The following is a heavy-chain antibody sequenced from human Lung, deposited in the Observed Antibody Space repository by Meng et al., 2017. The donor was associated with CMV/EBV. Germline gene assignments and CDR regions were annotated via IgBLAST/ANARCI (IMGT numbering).Heavy chain of an antibody. CDR1: GFTFSSYS. Sequence: GEXXKISCAASGFTFSSYSMNWVRQAPGKGLEWVSSISSSSSYIYYADSVKGRFTISRDNTKNSLYLQRNSLSAADAAVYYCERRAGVDTMFGVVGAMWYFDLWXRGTLVTVSS. CDR2: ISSSSSYI. CDR3: ERRAGVDTMFGVVGAMWYFDL. J-gene: IGHJ2*01. V-gene: IGHV3-21*01. D-gene: IGHD3-3*01.